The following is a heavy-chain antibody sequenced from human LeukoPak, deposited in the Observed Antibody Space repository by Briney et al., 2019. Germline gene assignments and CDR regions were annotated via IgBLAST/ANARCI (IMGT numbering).Heavy chain of an antibody. D-gene: IGHD3-3*01. Sequence: GGSLRLSCAASGFTFSSYAMSWVRQAPGKGLEWVANIKQDGSEKYYVDSVKGRFTISRDNAKNSLYLQMNSLRAEDTAVYYCARPPYDFWSGYHYYFDYWGQGTLVTVSS. CDR1: GFTFSSYA. V-gene: IGHV3-7*01. J-gene: IGHJ4*02. CDR2: IKQDGSEK. CDR3: ARPPYDFWSGYHYYFDY.